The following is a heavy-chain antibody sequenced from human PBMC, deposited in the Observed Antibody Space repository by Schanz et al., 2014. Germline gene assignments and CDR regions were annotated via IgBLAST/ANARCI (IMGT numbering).Heavy chain of an antibody. CDR2: ISSSSSYT. Sequence: VQLVESGGGLVQPGGSVRLSCGASGFSFSTHWMAWVRQAPGKGLEWVSYISSSSSYTNYADSVKGRFTISRDNAKNSLYLQMNSLRAEDTAVYYCAMGGYQLHHWGQGTLVTVSS. D-gene: IGHD1-7*01. CDR1: GFSFSTHW. V-gene: IGHV3-11*05. J-gene: IGHJ4*02. CDR3: AMGGYQLHH.